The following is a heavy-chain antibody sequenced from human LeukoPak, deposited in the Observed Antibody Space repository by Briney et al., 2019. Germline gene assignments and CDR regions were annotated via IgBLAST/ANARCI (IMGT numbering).Heavy chain of an antibody. Sequence: SETLSLTCTVSGGSISSGGYYWSWIRQHPGKGLEWIGYIYYSGSTYYNPSLKSRVTISVDTSKNQFSLKLSSVTAADTAVYYCARENSGHLFDYLGQGTLVTVSS. CDR3: ARENSGHLFDY. D-gene: IGHD3-9*01. V-gene: IGHV4-31*03. CDR2: IYYSGST. CDR1: GGSISSGGYY. J-gene: IGHJ4*02.